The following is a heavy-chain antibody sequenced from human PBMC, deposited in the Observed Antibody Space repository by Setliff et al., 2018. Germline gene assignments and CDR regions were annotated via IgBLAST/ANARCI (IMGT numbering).Heavy chain of an antibody. V-gene: IGHV4-4*07. J-gene: IGHJ6*03. CDR2: IYTSGST. CDR1: GGSIENYY. D-gene: IGHD3-3*01. CDR3: ARGAQRLERLQYYYYYYMDV. Sequence: SETLSLTCTVSGGSIENYYWSWIRQPAGKGLEWIGRIYTSGSTNYNPSLRGRVTMSVDTSKNQFSLNLNSVTAADTAVYYCARGAQRLERLQYYYYYYMDVWGKGTTVTVSS.